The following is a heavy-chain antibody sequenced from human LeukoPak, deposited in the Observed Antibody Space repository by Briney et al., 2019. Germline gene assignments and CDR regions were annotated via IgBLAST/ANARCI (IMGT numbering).Heavy chain of an antibody. CDR2: ISGSGGST. Sequence: PGGSLRLSCAASGFTFSSYAMSWVRQAPGKGLEWVSAISGSGGSTYYADSVKGRFTISRDNSKNTLYLQMNSLRAEDTAVYYCAKEECSSTSCYTGGDYWGQGTLVTVSS. V-gene: IGHV3-23*01. CDR1: GFTFSSYA. J-gene: IGHJ4*02. CDR3: AKEECSSTSCYTGGDY. D-gene: IGHD2-2*02.